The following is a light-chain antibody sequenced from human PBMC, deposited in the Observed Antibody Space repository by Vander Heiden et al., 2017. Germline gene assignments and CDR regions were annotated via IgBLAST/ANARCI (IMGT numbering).Light chain of an antibody. Sequence: EIVMTQSAATLSVSPGQRPTLSCRASQSVSSNVAWYQQKPGQAPSPIIYGAYTRDIGIPEFTLTISGLQSEDFAVYYCQQYNNWSITFGQGTRLEIK. CDR2: GAY. CDR1: QSVSSN. V-gene: IGKV3-15*01. J-gene: IGKJ5*01. CDR3: QQYNNWSIT.